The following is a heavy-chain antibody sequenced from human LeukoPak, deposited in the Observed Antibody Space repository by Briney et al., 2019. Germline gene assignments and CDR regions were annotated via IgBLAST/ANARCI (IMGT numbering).Heavy chain of an antibody. D-gene: IGHD5-24*01. J-gene: IGHJ4*02. CDR2: IYYNGSP. V-gene: IGHV4-59*01. Sequence: PSETLSLTCTVSGVFISDYYWSWVRQTPGKGLEWIGYIYYNGSPEYDPSLKSRVTISVDTPKNQFSLKLSSVTAADTAVYYCARVRRDDYNDYFDYWGQGTLVTVSS. CDR3: ARVRRDDYNDYFDY. CDR1: GVFISDYY.